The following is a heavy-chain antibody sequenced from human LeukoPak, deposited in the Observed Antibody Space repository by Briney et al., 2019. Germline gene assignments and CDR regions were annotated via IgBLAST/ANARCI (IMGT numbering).Heavy chain of an antibody. Sequence: GGSLRLSCAASGFNFSSYWMSWVRQAPGKGLEWVANIKQDGSEKYYVDSVKGRFTISRDNAKNSLYLQMNSLRAEDTAVYYCARDLIVVVAAPGYWGQGTLVTVSS. J-gene: IGHJ4*02. V-gene: IGHV3-7*01. CDR1: GFNFSSYW. CDR2: IKQDGSEK. D-gene: IGHD2-2*01. CDR3: ARDLIVVVAAPGY.